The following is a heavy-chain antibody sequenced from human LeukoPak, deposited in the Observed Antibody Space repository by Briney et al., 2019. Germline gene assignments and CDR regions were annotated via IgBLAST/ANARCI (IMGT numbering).Heavy chain of an antibody. CDR3: ARAQFDS. CDR2: IKQDGREK. V-gene: IGHV3-7*04. J-gene: IGHJ4*02. CDR1: GFTFRRYW. Sequence: GGSLRLSCAASGFTFRRYWMKWVRQAPGKGLEWVANIKQDGREKYYVDSVKGRFTISRDNAKNSLYLQMNSLRAEDTAVYYCARAQFDSWGQGTLVTVSS.